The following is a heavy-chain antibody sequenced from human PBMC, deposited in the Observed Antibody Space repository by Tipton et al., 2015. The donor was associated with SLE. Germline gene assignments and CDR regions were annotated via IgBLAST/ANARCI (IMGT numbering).Heavy chain of an antibody. CDR3: AKLVLGAYLYFFDY. Sequence: GSLRLSCVASGFTFTNYAMSWVRQAPGKGLEWVSIIHRGDSRTYYADSVKGRFTISRDTSKNTLFLQMHSLRAEDTAVYYCAKLVLGAYLYFFDYWGQGSLVTVSS. CDR1: GFTFTNYA. J-gene: IGHJ4*01. D-gene: IGHD1-26*01. V-gene: IGHV3-23*03. CDR2: IHRGDSRT.